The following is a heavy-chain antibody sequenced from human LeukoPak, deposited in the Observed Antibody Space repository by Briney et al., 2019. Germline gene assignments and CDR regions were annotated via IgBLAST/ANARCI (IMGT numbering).Heavy chain of an antibody. CDR1: GFTFSSYA. V-gene: IGHV3-23*01. J-gene: IGHJ3*02. D-gene: IGHD5-18*01. CDR2: ISGSGGST. Sequence: PGGSLRLSCGASGFTFSSYAMSWVRQAPGKGLEWVSAISGSGGSTYYADSVKGRFTISRDNSKNTLYLQMNSLRAEDTAVYYCAKPRGYSYGPYDAFDIWGQGTMVTVS. CDR3: AKPRGYSYGPYDAFDI.